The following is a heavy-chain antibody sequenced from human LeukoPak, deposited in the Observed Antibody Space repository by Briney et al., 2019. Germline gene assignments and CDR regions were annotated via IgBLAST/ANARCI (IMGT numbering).Heavy chain of an antibody. CDR1: GFTFSSYA. CDR2: IGPSGRST. D-gene: IGHD6-13*01. J-gene: IGHJ4*02. V-gene: IGHV3-23*01. Sequence: GGSLRLSCAVSGFTFSSYAMTWVRQGPEKGLEWVSAIGPSGRSTYYADSVKGRFTISRDNSKNTLYLQMNSLRAGDTAIYNCAKGGQQQVVRGDYFNYWGQGTPVTVSS. CDR3: AKGGQQQVVRGDYFNY.